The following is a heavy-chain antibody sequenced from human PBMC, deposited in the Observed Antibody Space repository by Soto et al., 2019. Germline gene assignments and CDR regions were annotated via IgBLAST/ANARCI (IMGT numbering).Heavy chain of an antibody. CDR1: GSTFNNFA. Sequence: LLQSGAEVKEPGSSVRVSCQVSGSTFNNFAFSWVRQAPGHGPEWMGGIVVDTNTAEYSQRFQDRVTSTADASSDTLYMELGGLTFEDTAVYYCARAIKRWEVNYYFDFWGQGTLVTVSS. CDR3: ARAIKRWEVNYYFDF. J-gene: IGHJ4*02. CDR2: IVVDTNTA. D-gene: IGHD1-26*01. V-gene: IGHV1-69*01.